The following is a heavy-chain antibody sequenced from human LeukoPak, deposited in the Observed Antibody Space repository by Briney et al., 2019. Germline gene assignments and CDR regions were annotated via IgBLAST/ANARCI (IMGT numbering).Heavy chain of an antibody. Sequence: SETLSLTCTVSGGSISSYYWSWIRQPPGKGLEWIGYIYYSGSTNYNPSLKSRVTISVDTSKYQFSLKLSSVTAADTAVYYCARERLLWFGERWFDPWGQGTLVTVCS. V-gene: IGHV4-59*01. D-gene: IGHD3-10*01. CDR1: GGSISSYY. CDR3: ARERLLWFGERWFDP. CDR2: IYYSGST. J-gene: IGHJ5*02.